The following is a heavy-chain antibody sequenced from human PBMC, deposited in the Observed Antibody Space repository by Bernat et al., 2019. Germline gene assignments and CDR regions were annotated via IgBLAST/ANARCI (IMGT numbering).Heavy chain of an antibody. V-gene: IGHV3-30*03. CDR1: GFTFRNHG. Sequence: QVQLVESGGGVVQPGRSLRLSCAASGFTFRNHGMHWVRQAPGKGLEWVGVIYYDGSKQYYGDSVKGRFTISRDNSKNTLYLQMNSLRAEDTAVYYCARDRVWWGGQKNAFDIWGQGTMVTVSS. D-gene: IGHD2-21*01. CDR3: ARDRVWWGGQKNAFDI. J-gene: IGHJ3*02. CDR2: IYYDGSKQ.